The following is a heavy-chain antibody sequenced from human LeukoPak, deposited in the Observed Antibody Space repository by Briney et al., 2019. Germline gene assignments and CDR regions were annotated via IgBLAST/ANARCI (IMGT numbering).Heavy chain of an antibody. CDR1: GFTFNNYA. J-gene: IGHJ6*03. Sequence: GGSLRLSCAASGFTFNNYAMSWVRQAPGKGLEWVSAISGSGGSTYYADSVKGRFTISRGNSKNTLYLQMNSLRAEDTAVYYCAKDPRTTVTYYYDYYMDVWGKGTTVTVSS. D-gene: IGHD4-17*01. V-gene: IGHV3-23*01. CDR3: AKDPRTTVTYYYDYYMDV. CDR2: ISGSGGST.